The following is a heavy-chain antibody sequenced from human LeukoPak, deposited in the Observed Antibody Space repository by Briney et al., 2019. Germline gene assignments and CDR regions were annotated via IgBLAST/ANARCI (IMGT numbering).Heavy chain of an antibody. D-gene: IGHD4-23*01. J-gene: IGHJ4*02. CDR2: ISGSGGST. CDR1: GFTFSNYA. V-gene: IGHV3-23*01. CDR3: AKGVTTVVTSRPFDY. Sequence: EGSLRLSCAASGFTFSNYAMSWVRQAPGKGLEWVSSISGSGGSTYYADSVKGRFTISRDNSNNTLYLQMGSLRADNTAVYYCAKGVTTVVTSRPFDYWGQGTLVTVSS.